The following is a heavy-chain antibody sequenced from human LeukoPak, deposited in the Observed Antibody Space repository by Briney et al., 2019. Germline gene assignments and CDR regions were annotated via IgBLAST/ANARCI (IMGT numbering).Heavy chain of an antibody. CDR3: AKDRISLGELLSSLEY. D-gene: IGHD3-10*01. CDR1: GFTFSDYG. CDR2: LRYDGTNE. V-gene: IGHV3-30*02. Sequence: GGSLRLSCAASGFTFSDYGMHWVRQAPGKSLDWVAFLRYDGTNEYYSDSVRGRFSISRDNSKNTVYLQMNRLRAEDTAVYYCAKDRISLGELLSSLEYWGQGILVTVSS. J-gene: IGHJ4*02.